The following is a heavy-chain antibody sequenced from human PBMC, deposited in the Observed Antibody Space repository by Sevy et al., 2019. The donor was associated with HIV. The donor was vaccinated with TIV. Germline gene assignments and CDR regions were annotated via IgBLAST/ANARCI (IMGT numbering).Heavy chain of an antibody. D-gene: IGHD1-26*01. CDR3: AGGGALDY. CDR2: IKQDGSEK. CDR1: EFTFSAYW. J-gene: IGHJ4*02. V-gene: IGHV3-7*01. Sequence: GGPLRLSCAASEFTFSAYWMTWIRQAPGKGLEWVANIKQDGSEKYYGDSVKGRFTISRDNAKNSLYLQMNSLRVEDTAVYYCAGGGALDYWGQGTLVTVSS.